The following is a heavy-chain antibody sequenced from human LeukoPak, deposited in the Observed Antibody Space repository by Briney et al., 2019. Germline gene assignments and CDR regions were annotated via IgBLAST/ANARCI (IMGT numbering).Heavy chain of an antibody. V-gene: IGHV3-74*01. D-gene: IGHD3-22*01. CDR1: GFTFTTYW. J-gene: IGHJ4*02. Sequence: GGSLRLSCAASGFTFTTYWMHWVRQAPGKGLVWVSHINSDGSITSYADSVKGRFTISRDNAKNTLYLQMNSLRAEDTAVYYCARDRGIDYNDSSGYSNWGQGTLVTVSS. CDR3: ARDRGIDYNDSSGYSN. CDR2: INSDGSIT.